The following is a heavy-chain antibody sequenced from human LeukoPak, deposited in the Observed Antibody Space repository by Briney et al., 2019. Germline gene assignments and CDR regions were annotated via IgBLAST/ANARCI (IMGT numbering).Heavy chain of an antibody. CDR1: GGTFSSYA. J-gene: IGHJ4*02. CDR3: ARAPSRYYDILTGYYPDY. Sequence: GASVKVSCKASGGTFSSYAISWVRQAPGQGLEWMGRIIPILGIANYAQKFQGRVTITVDKSTSTAYMELSSLRSEDTAVYYCARAPSRYYDILTGYYPDYWGQGTLVTVSS. D-gene: IGHD3-9*01. V-gene: IGHV1-69*04. CDR2: IIPILGIA.